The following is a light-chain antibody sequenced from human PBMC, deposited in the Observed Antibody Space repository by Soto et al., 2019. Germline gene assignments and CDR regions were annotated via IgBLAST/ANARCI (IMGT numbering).Light chain of an antibody. CDR2: DAS. V-gene: IGKV3-11*01. J-gene: IGKJ1*01. CDR1: QSVSSY. Sequence: ELVLTQSPATLSLSPGERATLSCRASQSVSSYLAWYQQKPGQAPRLLIYDASNRATGIPARFSGSGSGTDCTLTISSLEPEDFAVYYCQQRSNWPRRTFGQGTKVEIK. CDR3: QQRSNWPRRT.